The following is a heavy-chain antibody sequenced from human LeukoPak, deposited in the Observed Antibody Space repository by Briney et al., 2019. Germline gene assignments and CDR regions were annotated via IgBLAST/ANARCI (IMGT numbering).Heavy chain of an antibody. V-gene: IGHV3-23*01. CDR2: ISSSGSGGNT. CDR3: AKVRRVGVSSWSFDL. CDR1: GVTLSSYA. J-gene: IGHJ2*01. D-gene: IGHD3-16*01. Sequence: GGSLRLSCAASGVTLSSYAMSWARQAPGKGLEWVSGISSSGSGGNTYYADSVKGRFTISRDSSKNTLFLHMNTLSAEDTAIFSCAKVRRVGVSSWSFDLGGRGTLFTVSS.